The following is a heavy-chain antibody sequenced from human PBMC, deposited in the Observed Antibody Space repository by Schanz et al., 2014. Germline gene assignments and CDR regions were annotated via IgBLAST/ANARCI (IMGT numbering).Heavy chain of an antibody. V-gene: IGHV3-30*03. D-gene: IGHD3-10*01. CDR2: ISYDGSKK. J-gene: IGHJ3*02. CDR3: ARGGFGELSAFDI. Sequence: VQLLESGGGLVQPGGSLRLSCSASTFTFDHYAMTWVRQAPGKGLEWVGVISYDGSKKSYADSVKGRFTISRDNSKNTLYLQMNSLRPEDTAVYYCARGGFGELSAFDIWGQGTMVTVSS. CDR1: TFTFDHYA.